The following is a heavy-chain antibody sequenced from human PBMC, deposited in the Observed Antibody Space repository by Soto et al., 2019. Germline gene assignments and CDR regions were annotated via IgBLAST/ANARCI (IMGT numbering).Heavy chain of an antibody. V-gene: IGHV3-23*01. Sequence: GGSLRLSCAASGFTFSNYAMSWVRQTPGKGLEWVSSISSSGSSTYYADSVKGRFTISRDNSKNTVYLRMSRLRVEDAAVYYCANYSVPDYRGGVFDTWGQGTMVNVSS. D-gene: IGHD4-17*01. CDR1: GFTFSNYA. J-gene: IGHJ4*02. CDR3: ANYSVPDYRGGVFDT. CDR2: ISSSGSST.